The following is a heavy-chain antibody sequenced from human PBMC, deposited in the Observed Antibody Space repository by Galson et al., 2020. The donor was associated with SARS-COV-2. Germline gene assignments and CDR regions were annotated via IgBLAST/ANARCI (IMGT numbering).Heavy chain of an antibody. CDR1: EKTFNNYW. V-gene: IGHV5-51*01. CDR2: IYPGDSDT. Sequence: HGESLKISCKGSEKTFNNYWIAWVRQMHGKGLEWMGIIYPGDSDTRYSPSFQGQVTISADKSISTAYLQWSSLKASDTAMYYWARRSDSYGSNTLIVDYWGQGALVTVSS. J-gene: IGHJ4*02. D-gene: IGHD3-10*01. CDR3: ARRSDSYGSNTLIVDY.